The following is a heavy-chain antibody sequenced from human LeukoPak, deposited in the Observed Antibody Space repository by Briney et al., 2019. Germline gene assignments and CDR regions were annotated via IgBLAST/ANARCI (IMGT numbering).Heavy chain of an antibody. D-gene: IGHD2-21*01. Sequence: GGSLRLSCAASGFTFSDYYMSWIRQPPGKGLEWVSYISSRGTTIDYADSVKGRFTISRDNSKKTLYLQMNSLRAEDTAVYYCAKGKVNHDGALDAWGQGTLVTVSS. V-gene: IGHV3-11*01. CDR1: GFTFSDYY. CDR3: AKGKVNHDGALDA. J-gene: IGHJ3*01. CDR2: ISSRGTTI.